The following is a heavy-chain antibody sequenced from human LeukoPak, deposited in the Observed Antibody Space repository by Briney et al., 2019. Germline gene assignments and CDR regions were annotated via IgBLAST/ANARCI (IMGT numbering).Heavy chain of an antibody. J-gene: IGHJ4*02. V-gene: IGHV4-34*01. CDR2: INHSGST. Sequence: PSETLSLTCAVYGGSFSGYYWSWTRQPPGKGLEWIGEINHSGSTNYNPSLKSRVTISVDTSKNQFSLKLSSVTAADTAVYYCARVVVGGDYFDYWGQGTLVTVSS. CDR1: GGSFSGYY. D-gene: IGHD2-15*01. CDR3: ARVVVGGDYFDY.